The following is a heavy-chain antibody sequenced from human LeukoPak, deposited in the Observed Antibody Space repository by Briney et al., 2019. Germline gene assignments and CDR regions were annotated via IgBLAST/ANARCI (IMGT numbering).Heavy chain of an antibody. D-gene: IGHD3-22*01. Sequence: ASVKVSCKASGYTFTSYYMHWVCQAPGQGLEWMGIINPSGGSTSYAQKFQGRVTMTRAMSTSTVYMELSSLRSEDTAVYYCARSTTLTYYYDSSGYQFDYWGQGTLVTVSS. CDR2: INPSGGST. CDR1: GYTFTSYY. CDR3: ARSTTLTYYYDSSGYQFDY. V-gene: IGHV1-46*01. J-gene: IGHJ4*02.